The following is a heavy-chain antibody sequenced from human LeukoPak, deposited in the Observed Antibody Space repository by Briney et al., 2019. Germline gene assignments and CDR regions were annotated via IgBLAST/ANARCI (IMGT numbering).Heavy chain of an antibody. Sequence: ASVKVSCKASGYTFTGYDMHWVRQAPGQGLEWMGWINPNSGGTNYAQKFQGRVTMTRDTSISTAYMELSRLRSDDTAVYYCAGNYDSSGYSFDYWGQGTLVTVSS. J-gene: IGHJ4*02. CDR2: INPNSGGT. V-gene: IGHV1-2*02. CDR3: AGNYDSSGYSFDY. D-gene: IGHD3-22*01. CDR1: GYTFTGYD.